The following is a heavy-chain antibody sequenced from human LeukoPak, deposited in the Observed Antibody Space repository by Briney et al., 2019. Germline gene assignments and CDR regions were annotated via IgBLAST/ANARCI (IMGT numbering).Heavy chain of an antibody. Sequence: GASVKVSCKASGYTFTSYAMHWVRQAPGQRLEWMGWINAGNGNTKYSQKFQERVTITRDMSTSTAYMELSSLRSEDTAVYYCAADSVYDFWSGYSPRYGMDVWGQGTTVTVSS. CDR2: INAGNGNT. V-gene: IGHV1-3*01. CDR1: GYTFTSYA. J-gene: IGHJ6*02. D-gene: IGHD3-3*01. CDR3: AADSVYDFWSGYSPRYGMDV.